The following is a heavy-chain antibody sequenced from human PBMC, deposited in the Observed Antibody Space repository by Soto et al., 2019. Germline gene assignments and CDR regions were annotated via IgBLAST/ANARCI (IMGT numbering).Heavy chain of an antibody. D-gene: IGHD1-26*01. CDR2: IKSKTDGGTT. CDR1: GFTFSNAW. J-gene: IGHJ4*02. V-gene: IGHV3-15*01. CDR3: TTDPLGVFSVGATFEYYFDY. Sequence: GGSLRLSCAASGFTFSNAWMSWVRQAPGKGLEWVGRIKSKTDGGTTDYSAPGKGRFTIARDDSKNTLYLQMNSLKTEDTAVYYCTTDPLGVFSVGATFEYYFDYWGQGTLVTVSS.